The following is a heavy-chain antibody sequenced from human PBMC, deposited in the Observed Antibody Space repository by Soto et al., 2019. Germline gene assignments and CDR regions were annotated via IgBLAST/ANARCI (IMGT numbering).Heavy chain of an antibody. V-gene: IGHV1-24*01. D-gene: IGHD2-2*01. J-gene: IGHJ4*02. Sequence: ASVKVSCKVSGYTLTELSMHWVRQAPGKGLEWMGGFDPEDGETIYAQKFQGRVTMTEDTSTDTAYMELSSLRSEDTAVYYCATGAPEPHQLSVTFLPAAMPLEYWGQGTLVTVSS. CDR1: GYTLTELS. CDR3: ATGAPEPHQLSVTFLPAAMPLEY. CDR2: FDPEDGET.